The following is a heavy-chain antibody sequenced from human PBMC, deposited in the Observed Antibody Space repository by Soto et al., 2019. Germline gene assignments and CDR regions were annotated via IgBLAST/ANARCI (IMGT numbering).Heavy chain of an antibody. CDR1: GYTLTELS. CDR2: FDPEDGET. V-gene: IGHV1-24*01. D-gene: IGHD6-19*01. CDR3: ATAIAVAGTVQMNFDY. J-gene: IGHJ4*02. Sequence: ASVKVSCKVSGYTLTELSMHWVRQAPGKGLEWMGGFDPEDGETIYAQKFQGRVTMTEDTSTDTAYMELSSLRSEDTAVYYCATAIAVAGTVQMNFDYWGQGTLVTVSS.